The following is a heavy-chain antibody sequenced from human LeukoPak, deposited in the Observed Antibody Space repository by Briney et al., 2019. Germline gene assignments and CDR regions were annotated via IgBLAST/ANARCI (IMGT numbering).Heavy chain of an antibody. CDR2: IYHSGST. D-gene: IGHD3-22*01. Sequence: TSETLSLTCTVSGGSISSSSYYWGWIRQPPGKGLEWIGSIYHSGSTYYNPSLKSRVTISVDTSKNQFSLKLSSVTAADTAVYYCARYYYDSSGYSDYWGQGTLVTVSS. CDR3: ARYYYDSSGYSDY. J-gene: IGHJ4*02. CDR1: GGSISSSSYY. V-gene: IGHV4-39*07.